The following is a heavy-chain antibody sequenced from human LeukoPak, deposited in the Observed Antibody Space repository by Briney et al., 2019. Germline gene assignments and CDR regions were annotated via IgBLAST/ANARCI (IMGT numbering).Heavy chain of an antibody. V-gene: IGHV4-31*03. CDR1: GGSISSGAYY. Sequence: SQTLSLTCTVSGGSISSGAYYWSWIRQHPGKGLEWIGYTHYSGSTYYNPSLKSRVTISVDTSKNRFSLKVTSVTAADTAVYYCARGRENAFDIWGQGTMVTVSS. J-gene: IGHJ3*02. CDR3: ARGRENAFDI. CDR2: THYSGST.